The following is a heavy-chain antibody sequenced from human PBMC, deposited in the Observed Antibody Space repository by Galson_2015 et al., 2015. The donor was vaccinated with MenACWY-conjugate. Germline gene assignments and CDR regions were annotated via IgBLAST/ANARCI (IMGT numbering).Heavy chain of an antibody. CDR2: IDPVSDTT. Sequence: SVKVSCKASGYSFTSYYIHWVRQAPGQGLEWVGVIDPVSDTTKYAQNFQGRVSMTRDTSTTTVFMELSSLRSEDTAVHYCARSPLRWNDPGPFDYWGQRTLFTVSS. CDR3: ARSPLRWNDPGPFDY. D-gene: IGHD1-1*01. J-gene: IGHJ4*02. V-gene: IGHV1-46*01. CDR1: GYSFTSYY.